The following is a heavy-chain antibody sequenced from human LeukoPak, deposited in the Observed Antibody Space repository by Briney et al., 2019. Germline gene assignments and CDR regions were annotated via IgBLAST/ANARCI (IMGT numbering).Heavy chain of an antibody. V-gene: IGHV6-1*01. CDR2: TYYRSKWYN. J-gene: IGHJ3*02. CDR3: AAEYSYDSSGYYPMGAFDI. Sequence: SQTLSLTCAISGDSVSSNSAAWNWIRHSPSRGLEWLGRTYYRSKWYNDYAVSVKSRITITPDTSKNQFSLQLNSVTPEDTAVYYCAAEYSYDSSGYYPMGAFDIWGQGTMVTVSS. D-gene: IGHD3-22*01. CDR1: GDSVSSNSAA.